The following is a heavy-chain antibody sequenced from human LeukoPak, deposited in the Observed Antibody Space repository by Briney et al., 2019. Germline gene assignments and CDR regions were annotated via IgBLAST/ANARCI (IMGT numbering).Heavy chain of an antibody. Sequence: SETLSLICTVSGGSIISGSYYWSWIRQPAGKGLEWIGRIYTSGSTNYNPSLKSRVTISVDTSKNQFSLKLSSVTAADTAVYYCARDVTGTTYDYWGQGTLFTVSS. CDR2: IYTSGST. CDR3: ARDVTGTTYDY. CDR1: GGSIISGSYY. D-gene: IGHD1-7*01. V-gene: IGHV4-61*02. J-gene: IGHJ4*02.